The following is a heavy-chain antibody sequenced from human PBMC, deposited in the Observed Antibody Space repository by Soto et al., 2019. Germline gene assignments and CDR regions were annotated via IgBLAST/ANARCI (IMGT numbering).Heavy chain of an antibody. V-gene: IGHV4-59*01. CDR2: VAYSGTT. CDR1: PGSISSSY. J-gene: IGHJ5*02. CDR3: AREDQDYYLYH. Sequence: QGQLQESGPGLVKPSETLTLTCTVSPGSISSSYWSWIRQPPGRGLEWIGHVAYSGTTKYNPSLKSRGSISVSTYKRQFSLRLTSVTAADTAVYYCAREDQDYYLYHWGQGILVTVSS. D-gene: IGHD2-21*02.